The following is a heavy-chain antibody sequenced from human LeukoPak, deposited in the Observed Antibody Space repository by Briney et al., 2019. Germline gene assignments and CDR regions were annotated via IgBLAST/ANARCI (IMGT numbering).Heavy chain of an antibody. J-gene: IGHJ4*02. CDR1: GFTFSNYA. CDR2: ITSVSSYK. Sequence: GGSLRLSCKASGFTFSNYAMNWVRQAPGKGLEWVSSITSVSSYKYCADSVKGRFTISRDNAKNSLFLQMNSLRAEDTAIYYCARDPTADDYWGQGTLVTVSS. V-gene: IGHV3-21*01. D-gene: IGHD2-2*01. CDR3: ARDPTADDY.